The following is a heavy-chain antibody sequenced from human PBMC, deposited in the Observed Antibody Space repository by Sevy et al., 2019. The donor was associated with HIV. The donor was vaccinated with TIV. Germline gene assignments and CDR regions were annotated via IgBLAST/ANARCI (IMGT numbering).Heavy chain of an antibody. CDR2: ICCGGGT. D-gene: IGHD2-21*01. J-gene: IGHJ6*02. CDR3: SKGGGALDGGMDV. CDR1: GGSVSSTGFY. Sequence: SETLSLTCTVSGGSVSSTGFYWTWIRQHPGKGLEWIGYICCGGGTYYNPSLKSRSTISVDTSKNQFSLRLASVTAADTAVYYCSKGGGALDGGMDVWGQGTTVTVSS. V-gene: IGHV4-31*03.